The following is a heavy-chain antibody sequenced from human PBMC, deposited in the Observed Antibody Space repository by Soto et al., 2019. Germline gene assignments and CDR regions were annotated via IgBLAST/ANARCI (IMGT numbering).Heavy chain of an antibody. CDR2: LSGSGGST. D-gene: IGHD6-19*01. CDR1: GFIFSSYA. CDR3: AKASIAVAGSGDFDY. V-gene: IGHV3-23*01. J-gene: IGHJ4*02. Sequence: ESGGGLVQPGGSLRLSCAASGFIFSSYAMSWVRQAPGKGLEWVSGLSGSGGSTYYADSVKGRFTISRDNSMDTMYLQMNSLRAEDTAVYYCAKASIAVAGSGDFDYWGQGTLVTVSS.